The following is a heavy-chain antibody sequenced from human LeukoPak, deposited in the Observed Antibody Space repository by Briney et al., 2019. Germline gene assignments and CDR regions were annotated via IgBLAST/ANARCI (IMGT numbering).Heavy chain of an antibody. CDR3: ARGDSGSFDY. J-gene: IGHJ4*02. CDR2: IWYDGSNK. CDR1: GFTFSNYG. Sequence: PAGSLRLSCAASGFTFSNYGMDWVRQAPGKGLEWVAVIWYDGSNKYYADSVKGRFTISRDNSKNTLYLQMNSLRAEDTAIYYCARGDSGSFDYWGQGTLDTVSS. V-gene: IGHV3-33*01. D-gene: IGHD6-19*01.